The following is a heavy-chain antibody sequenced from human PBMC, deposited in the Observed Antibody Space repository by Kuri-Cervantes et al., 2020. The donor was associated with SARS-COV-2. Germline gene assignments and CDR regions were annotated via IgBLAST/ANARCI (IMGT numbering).Heavy chain of an antibody. Sequence: GGSLRLSCAASGFTFSSYGMHWVRQAPGKGLEWVAFIRYDGSNKYYADSVKGRFTISRDNSKNTLYLQMNSLRAEDTAVYYCARAYSSSYALYFDYWGQGTLVTVSS. V-gene: IGHV3-30*02. D-gene: IGHD6-13*01. CDR3: ARAYSSSYALYFDY. CDR2: IRYDGSNK. CDR1: GFTFSSYG. J-gene: IGHJ4*02.